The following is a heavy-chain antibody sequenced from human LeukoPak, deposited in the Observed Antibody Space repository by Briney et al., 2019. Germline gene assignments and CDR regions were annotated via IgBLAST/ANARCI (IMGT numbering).Heavy chain of an antibody. CDR3: ARDNVVPYSGSYYFDY. D-gene: IGHD1-26*01. V-gene: IGHV4-38-2*02. Sequence: SETLSLTCTVSGYSISSGYYWGWIRQPQGRGRGGMGSFYHSGSTYYNPSLKSRVTISVDTSKNQFSLKLSSVTAADTAVYYCARDNVVPYSGSYYFDYWGQGTLVTVSS. J-gene: IGHJ4*02. CDR1: GYSISSGYY. CDR2: FYHSGST.